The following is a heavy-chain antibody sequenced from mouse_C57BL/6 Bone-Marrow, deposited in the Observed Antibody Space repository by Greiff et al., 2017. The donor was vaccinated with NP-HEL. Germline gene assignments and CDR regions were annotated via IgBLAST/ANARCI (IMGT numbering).Heavy chain of an antibody. D-gene: IGHD2-5*01. CDR1: GFTFSNYW. J-gene: IGHJ4*01. Sequence: EVQGVESGGGLVQPGGSMKLSCVASGFTFSNYWMNWVRQSPEKGLEWVAQIRLKSDNYATHYAESVKGRFTISRDDSKSSVYLQMNNVSAEDTGIYYCTDYYSNDYAMDYGGQGTSVTVSS. CDR2: IRLKSDNYAT. V-gene: IGHV6-3*01. CDR3: TDYYSNDYAMDY.